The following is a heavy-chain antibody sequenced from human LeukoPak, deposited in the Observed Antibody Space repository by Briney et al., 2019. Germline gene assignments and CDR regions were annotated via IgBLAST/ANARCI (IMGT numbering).Heavy chain of an antibody. J-gene: IGHJ4*02. CDR3: AREEGFDY. CDR2: ISSTSNTI. Sequence: PGGSLRLSCAASGFTFSNYNMNWVRQAPGKGLEWVSFISSTSNTIYYADSVKGRFTISRDNAKNSLYLQMNSLRAEDTAAYYCAREEGFDYWGQGTLATVSS. V-gene: IGHV3-48*01. CDR1: GFTFSNYN.